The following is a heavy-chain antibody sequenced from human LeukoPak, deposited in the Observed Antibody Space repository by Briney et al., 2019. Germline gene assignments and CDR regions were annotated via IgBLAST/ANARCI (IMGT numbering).Heavy chain of an antibody. V-gene: IGHV1-2*02. Sequence: GASVKVSCKASGCTFTDYYMHWVRQAPGQGLEWMGWINPNSGDTNYAQKFQGRVTMTRDTSISTAYMELSRLRSDDTAVYYCARDGSLDYWGQGTLVTVSS. CDR3: ARDGSLDY. CDR2: INPNSGDT. CDR1: GCTFTDYY. J-gene: IGHJ4*02.